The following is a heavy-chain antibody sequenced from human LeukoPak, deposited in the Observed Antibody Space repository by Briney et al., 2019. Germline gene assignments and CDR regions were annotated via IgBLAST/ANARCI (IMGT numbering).Heavy chain of an antibody. CDR1: GYSFTSYW. J-gene: IGHJ4*02. V-gene: IGHV5-51*01. Sequence: RWGSLKIPCKGSGYSFTSYWIGLVRQMPGKGLGWMGIIYPGDSDTRYSPSFQGQVTISADKSICTAYLQWSRLKCSDTAMYYCASRINWIQNSAFDYGGQGTLVSVSS. CDR3: ASRINWIQNSAFDY. D-gene: IGHD1-20*01. CDR2: IYPGDSDT.